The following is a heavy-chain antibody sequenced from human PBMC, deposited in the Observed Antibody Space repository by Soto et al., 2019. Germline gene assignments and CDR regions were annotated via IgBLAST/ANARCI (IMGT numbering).Heavy chain of an antibody. CDR1: GFTFSGSA. CDR2: IRSKANSYAT. J-gene: IGHJ1*01. Sequence: HPGWSLRLSCAASGFTFSGSAMHGVRQASGKGLEWVGRIRSKANSYATAYAASVKGRFTISRDDSKNTAYLQMNSLKTEDTAVYYCTRQGPLSAPAEYFQHWGQGTLVPVSS. CDR3: TRQGPLSAPAEYFQH. V-gene: IGHV3-73*01.